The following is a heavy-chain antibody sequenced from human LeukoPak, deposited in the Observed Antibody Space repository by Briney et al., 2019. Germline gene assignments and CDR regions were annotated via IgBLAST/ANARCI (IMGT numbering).Heavy chain of an antibody. V-gene: IGHV1-2*02. J-gene: IGHJ4*02. Sequence: ASVKVSCKASGYTFTGYYMHWVRQAPGQGLEWMGWINPNSGGTNYAQKFQGRVTMTRDTSISTAYMELSRLRSDDTAVYYCARGSEARFDSSGYYYGPDYWGQGTLVTVSS. CDR3: ARGSEARFDSSGYYYGPDY. D-gene: IGHD3-22*01. CDR2: INPNSGGT. CDR1: GYTFTGYY.